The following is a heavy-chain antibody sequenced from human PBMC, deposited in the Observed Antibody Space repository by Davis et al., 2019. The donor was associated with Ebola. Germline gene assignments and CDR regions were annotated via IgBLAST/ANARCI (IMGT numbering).Heavy chain of an antibody. D-gene: IGHD1-26*01. CDR3: AKDRTHSGSPRGEFDY. J-gene: IGHJ4*02. V-gene: IGHV3-23*01. CDR2: ISGSGGST. Sequence: PGGSLRLSCAASGFTFSSYAMSWVRQAPGKGLEWVSGISGSGGSTYYADSVKGRFTISRDNSKNTLYLQMNSLRAEDTAVYYCAKDRTHSGSPRGEFDYWGQGTLVTVSS. CDR1: GFTFSSYA.